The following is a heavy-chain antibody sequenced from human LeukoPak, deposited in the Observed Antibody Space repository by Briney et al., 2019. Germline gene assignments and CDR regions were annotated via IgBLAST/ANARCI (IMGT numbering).Heavy chain of an antibody. CDR1: GFPFSSYA. D-gene: IGHD1-26*01. V-gene: IGHV3-74*01. Sequence: GGSLRLSCAASGFPFSSYAMYWVRQAPGKGLVWVSRVHGDGNNIGYADSVKGRFTIFRDNAKNTLYLQMNSLRPDDTAVYYCARARVGDPTDYWGQGTLVTVYS. J-gene: IGHJ4*02. CDR3: ARARVGDPTDY. CDR2: VHGDGNNI.